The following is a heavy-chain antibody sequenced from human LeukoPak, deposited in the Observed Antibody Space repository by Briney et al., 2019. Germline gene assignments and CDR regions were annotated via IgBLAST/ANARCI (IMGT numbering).Heavy chain of an antibody. J-gene: IGHJ4*02. Sequence: PGGSLRLSCAASGFTFSSYGMHWVRQAPGKGLEWVAVISYDGSNKYYADSVKGRFTISRDNSRNTLYLQMNSLRAEDTAVYYCAKDPTSYYYDSSGYYNGYWGQGTLVTVSS. D-gene: IGHD3-22*01. V-gene: IGHV3-30*18. CDR1: GFTFSSYG. CDR2: ISYDGSNK. CDR3: AKDPTSYYYDSSGYYNGY.